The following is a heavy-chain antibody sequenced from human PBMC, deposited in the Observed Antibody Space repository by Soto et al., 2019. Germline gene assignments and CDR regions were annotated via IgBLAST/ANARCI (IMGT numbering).Heavy chain of an antibody. V-gene: IGHV1-18*01. CDR1: GYTFTNHG. D-gene: IGHD3-10*01. CDR3: ARDISYGSGTAYGY. CDR2: IGADNRDT. Sequence: QVQLVQSGGEVKKPGASVTVSCKASGYTFTNHGISWVRQAPGQGLEWMGWIGADNRDTNYAQNIQGRLTMTTDTSTNTAYIEPRSLESDDTAVYYCARDISYGSGTAYGYWGQGTLVTVSS. J-gene: IGHJ4*02.